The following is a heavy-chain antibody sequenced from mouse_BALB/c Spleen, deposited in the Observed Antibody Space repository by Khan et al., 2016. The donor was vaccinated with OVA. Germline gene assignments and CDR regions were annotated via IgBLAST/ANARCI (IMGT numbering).Heavy chain of an antibody. J-gene: IGHJ2*01. D-gene: IGHD1-1*01. V-gene: IGHV1-20*02. CDR2: INPYIGET. CDR3: ERIYRSEFDY. CDR1: GYSFTGYF. Sequence: IQLVQSGPELVKPGASVKISCKASGYSFTGYFMNWVMQSHGKSLEWIGRINPYIGETFYNQKFKGKATLTVDESSSTAHMELRSLASEDSAVDDCERIYRSEFDYWGQGTTLTVSS.